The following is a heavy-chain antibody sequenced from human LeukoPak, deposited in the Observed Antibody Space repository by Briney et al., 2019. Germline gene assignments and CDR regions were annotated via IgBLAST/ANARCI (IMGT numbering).Heavy chain of an antibody. J-gene: IGHJ4*02. CDR2: ISGSGGST. CDR3: ARDRGHVGSPTLDY. D-gene: IGHD1-26*01. V-gene: IGHV3-23*01. CDR1: GFTFSSYA. Sequence: PGGSLRLSCAASGFTFSSYAMSWVRQAPGKGLEWVSAISGSGGSTYYADSVKGRFTISRDNAKNSLYLQMNSLRTEDMALYYCARDRGHVGSPTLDYWGQGTLVTVSS.